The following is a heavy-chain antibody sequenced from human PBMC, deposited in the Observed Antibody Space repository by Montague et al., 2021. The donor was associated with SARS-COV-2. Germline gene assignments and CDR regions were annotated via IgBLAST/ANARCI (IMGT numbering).Heavy chain of an antibody. Sequence: PALVTPTQTLTLTCTFSGFSLSTSGMRASWIRQPPGKALEWLARIDWDDDKFYSTPLKTRLTISKDTSKNQVVLTMTNMDPVDTATYYCARSYYDILTAYYTPFDYGGQGTRVTVSS. CDR1: GFSLSTSGMR. CDR3: ARSYYDILTAYYTPFDY. D-gene: IGHD3-9*01. CDR2: IDWDDDK. J-gene: IGHJ4*02. V-gene: IGHV2-70*04.